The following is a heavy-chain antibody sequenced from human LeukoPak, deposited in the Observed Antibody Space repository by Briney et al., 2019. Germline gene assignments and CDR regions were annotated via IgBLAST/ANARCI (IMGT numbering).Heavy chain of an antibody. V-gene: IGHV3-23*01. CDR3: ARALDYGDSGFDY. CDR2: IRGSGGST. J-gene: IGHJ4*02. Sequence: PGGSLRLSCAASGFIVNSYVMSWVRQAPGKGLEWVSLIRGSGGSTYYADSVRGRFTISRDNSKNTLYLQMNSLRAEDTAVYYCARALDYGDSGFDYWGQGTLVTVSS. D-gene: IGHD4-17*01. CDR1: GFIVNSYV.